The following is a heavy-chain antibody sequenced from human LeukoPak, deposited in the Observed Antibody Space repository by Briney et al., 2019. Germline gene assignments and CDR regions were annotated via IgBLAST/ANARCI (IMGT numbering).Heavy chain of an antibody. D-gene: IGHD3-16*01. CDR1: GFTFSSYR. CDR3: AKDQSAWGSSAWFDP. J-gene: IGHJ5*02. V-gene: IGHV3-30*02. Sequence: GGSLRLSCAASGFTFSSYRMHWVRQAPGKGLEWVAFIQYDGTNEYYADSVKGRFTISRDNSKNTLYLQMNSLRAEDTAVYYCAKDQSAWGSSAWFDPWGQGTLVTVSS. CDR2: IQYDGTNE.